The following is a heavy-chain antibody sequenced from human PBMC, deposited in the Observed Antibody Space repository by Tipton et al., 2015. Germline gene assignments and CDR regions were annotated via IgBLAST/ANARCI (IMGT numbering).Heavy chain of an antibody. V-gene: IGHV4-39*01. Sequence: TLSLTCTVFGGSISSNDYYWGWIRQPPGKGLEWIGNIHYSGSTYYNPSSGSTYYNPSLKSRVTISVDTSKNQFSLKLNSVTAADAAMYYCASRDWLLHHFDYWGQGTLVTVSS. D-gene: IGHD6-19*01. CDR2: IHYSGST. CDR1: GGSISSNDYY. J-gene: IGHJ4*02. CDR3: ASRDWLLHHFDY.